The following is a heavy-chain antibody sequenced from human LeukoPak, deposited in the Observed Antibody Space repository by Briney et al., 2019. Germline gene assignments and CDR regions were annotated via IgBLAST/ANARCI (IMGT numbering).Heavy chain of an antibody. J-gene: IGHJ4*02. Sequence: GGSLRLSCAASGFTFGSYSMNWVRQAPGKGLEWVSSISSSSSYIYYADSVKGRFTISRDNSKNTLYLQMNSLRAEDTAVYYCARETTTLDYWGQGTLVTVSS. CDR1: GFTFGSYS. D-gene: IGHD1-26*01. V-gene: IGHV3-21*01. CDR2: ISSSSSYI. CDR3: ARETTTLDY.